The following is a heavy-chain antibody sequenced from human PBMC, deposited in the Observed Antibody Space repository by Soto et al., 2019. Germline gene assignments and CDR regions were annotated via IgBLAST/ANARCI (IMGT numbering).Heavy chain of an antibody. CDR2: IIPIFGTA. J-gene: IGHJ6*02. D-gene: IGHD6-6*01. CDR3: ARDDPGPSYRLAARPGGDYYYGMDV. V-gene: IGHV1-69*13. CDR1: GGTFSSYA. Sequence: ASVKVSCKASGGTFSSYAISWVRQAPGQGLEWMGGIIPIFGTANYAQKFQGRVTITADESTSTAYMELSSLRSEDTAVYYCARDDPGPSYRLAARPGGDYYYGMDVWGQGTTVTVSS.